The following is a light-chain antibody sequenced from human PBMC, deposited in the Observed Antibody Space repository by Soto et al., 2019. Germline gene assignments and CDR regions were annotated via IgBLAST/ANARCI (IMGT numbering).Light chain of an antibody. CDR2: EVN. Sequence: QSVLTQPASVSGSHGRSITISCTGTSSNVGSYKLVSWYQQHPGKAPKLMIFEVNKRPSGVSNRFSGSKSGNTASLTISGLKVEDEADYYCCSSGGSPTYVFGTGTNLTVL. CDR1: SSNVGSYKL. J-gene: IGLJ1*01. CDR3: CSSGGSPTYV. V-gene: IGLV2-23*02.